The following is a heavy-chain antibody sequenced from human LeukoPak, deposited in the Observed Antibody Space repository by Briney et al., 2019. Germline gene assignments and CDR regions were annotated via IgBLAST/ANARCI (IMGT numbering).Heavy chain of an antibody. J-gene: IGHJ4*02. Sequence: SETLSLTCTVSGGSISSYYWSWIRQPPGKGLEWIGYIYHSGSTYYNPSLKSRVTISVDRSKNQFSLKLSSVTAADTAVYYCARDRNRLKSGNYYFDYWGQGTLVTVSS. V-gene: IGHV4-59*12. CDR2: IYHSGST. CDR3: ARDRNRLKSGNYYFDY. CDR1: GGSISSYY. D-gene: IGHD4-23*01.